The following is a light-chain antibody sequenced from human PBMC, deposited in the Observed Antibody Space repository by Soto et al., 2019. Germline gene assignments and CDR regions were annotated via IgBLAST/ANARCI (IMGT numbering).Light chain of an antibody. CDR1: QSIIDT. Sequence: EIVMTQSPVTLSVSPGGRATLSCRASQSIIDTLAWYQQKPGQAPRLLIHGASTRAPGFPARFSGSGSGTVFTLTISSLQSEDFAVYYCQQYNNWPWTFGQGTKVEIK. CDR2: GAS. CDR3: QQYNNWPWT. J-gene: IGKJ1*01. V-gene: IGKV3-15*01.